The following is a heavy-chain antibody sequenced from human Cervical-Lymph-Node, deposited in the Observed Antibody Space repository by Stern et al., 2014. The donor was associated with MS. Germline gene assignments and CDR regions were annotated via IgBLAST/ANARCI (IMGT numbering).Heavy chain of an antibody. CDR2: VSGSGSSP. Sequence: VQLVESGGGLVQPGGSLRLSCATSGFAFTSHAMSWVRQAPGKGLEWVASVSGSGSSPYCADAVTGRITISRDNVKNTLDLQMNSLRVEDTAIYYCAVHGYCSTASCSDTVAPRTYYFDYWGQGTLVTVST. CDR1: GFAFTSHA. J-gene: IGHJ4*02. D-gene: IGHD2-2*03. V-gene: IGHV3-23*04. CDR3: AVHGYCSTASCSDTVAPRTYYFDY.